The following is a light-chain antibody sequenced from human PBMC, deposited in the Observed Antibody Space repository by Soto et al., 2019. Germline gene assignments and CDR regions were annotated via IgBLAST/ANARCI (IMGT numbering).Light chain of an antibody. CDR3: QQYYTDPRT. V-gene: IGKV4-1*01. CDR2: WAS. CDR1: QSILYSSNNKNN. Sequence: DIVMTQSPDSLAVSLGERATINCKSSQSILYSSNNKNNLAWYQQKPGQPPKLLIYWASTRESGVPDRFSGSGSGTDFTLPITSLQAEDVAVYYCQQYYTDPRTFGQGTKVEIK. J-gene: IGKJ1*01.